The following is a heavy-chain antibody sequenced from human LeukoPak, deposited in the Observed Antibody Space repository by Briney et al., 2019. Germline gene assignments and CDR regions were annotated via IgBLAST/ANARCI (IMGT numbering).Heavy chain of an antibody. CDR2: ISGSGGST. CDR3: AGRGSGSYFDY. D-gene: IGHD3-10*01. CDR1: GFTFNTYG. Sequence: GGSLRLSCAATGFTFNTYGMNWVRQAPGKGLEWVSAISGSGGSTYYADSVKGRFTISRDNSKNTLYLQMHSLRAEDTAVYYCAGRGSGSYFDYWGQGTLVTVSS. J-gene: IGHJ4*02. V-gene: IGHV3-23*01.